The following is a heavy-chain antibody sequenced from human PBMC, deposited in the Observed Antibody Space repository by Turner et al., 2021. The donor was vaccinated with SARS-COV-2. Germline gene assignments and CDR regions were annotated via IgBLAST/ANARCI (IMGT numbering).Heavy chain of an antibody. J-gene: IGHJ6*02. V-gene: IGHV1-24*01. CDR1: GSTLTALS. CDR3: ATGYRRVGASDYYYYYYGMDV. D-gene: IGHD1-26*01. Sequence: QVQLVQSGAEVKNPGASVKVSCTVSGSTLTALSMHWVRQAPGKGLEWMGGFDPEDGETIYAQKFQGRVTMTEDTSTDTAYMELSSLRSEDTAVYYCATGYRRVGASDYYYYYYGMDVWGQGTTVTVSS. CDR2: FDPEDGET.